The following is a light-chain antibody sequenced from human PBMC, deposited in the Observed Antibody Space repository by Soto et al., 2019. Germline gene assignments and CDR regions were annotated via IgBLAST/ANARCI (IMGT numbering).Light chain of an antibody. V-gene: IGKV3-11*01. Sequence: EIVLTQSPATLSLSPGERATLSCRASQSVSSYLAWYQQKPGQVPRLVIYDASNRATGIPGRFSGSGSGTAFTLTISSLEPEDFGVYYCQQRSSWPRTFGQGTKVESK. CDR3: QQRSSWPRT. CDR1: QSVSSY. J-gene: IGKJ1*01. CDR2: DAS.